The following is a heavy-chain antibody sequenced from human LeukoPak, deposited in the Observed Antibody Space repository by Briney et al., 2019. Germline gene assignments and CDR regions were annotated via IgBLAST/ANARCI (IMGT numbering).Heavy chain of an antibody. CDR3: ARDLEGYCTGGSCYSGWFDP. V-gene: IGHV1-2*02. J-gene: IGHJ5*02. CDR2: INPNSGIT. Sequence: ASVKVSCKASGYTFTDCYMHWVRHAPGQGLEWMGWINPNSGITKYAQKFQGRVTMTRDTSTSTAYMELSRLRSDDTAVYYCARDLEGYCTGGSCYSGWFDPWGQGALVTVSS. CDR1: GYTFTDCY. D-gene: IGHD2-15*01.